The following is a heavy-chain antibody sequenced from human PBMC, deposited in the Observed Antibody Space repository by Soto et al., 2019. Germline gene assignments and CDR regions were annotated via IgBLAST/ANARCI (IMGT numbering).Heavy chain of an antibody. D-gene: IGHD5-12*01. J-gene: IGHJ4*02. CDR3: AREKGYISGPKNFDY. Sequence: SETLSLTCTVCGASISSGDYFWSWIRQSPGKGLEWIGYIYDGGSSYYNPSLKSRVTMSVDTSKNQFSLKLRSVTAADTAVYYCAREKGYISGPKNFDYWGQGTLVTVSS. CDR1: GASISSGDYF. CDR2: IYDGGSS. V-gene: IGHV4-30-4*01.